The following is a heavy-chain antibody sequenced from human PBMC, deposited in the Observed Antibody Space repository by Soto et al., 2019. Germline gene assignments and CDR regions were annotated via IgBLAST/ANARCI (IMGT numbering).Heavy chain of an antibody. CDR1: GYSFTTYG. Sequence: QVQLVQSGAEVRQPGASVKVSCKASGYSFTTYGMSWVRQAPGQGLEYMGWINGYGHGAKYVQRFQGRFSMTTDTSTNKVYMDLRSLTSDDTAVYYCVRDLNGDFYYCGHGTVVIVSP. V-gene: IGHV1-18*01. CDR2: INGYGHGA. D-gene: IGHD4-17*01. J-gene: IGHJ4*01. CDR3: VRDLNGDFYY.